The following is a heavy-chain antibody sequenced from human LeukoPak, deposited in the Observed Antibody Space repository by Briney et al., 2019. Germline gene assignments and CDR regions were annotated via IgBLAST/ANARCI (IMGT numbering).Heavy chain of an antibody. V-gene: IGHV3-23*01. CDR1: GFTFSSYA. D-gene: IGHD1-7*01. J-gene: IGHJ5*02. CDR3: AKNDRDITGTTGDWFDP. CDR2: ISGSGGST. Sequence: GGSLRLSCAASGFTFSSYAMSWVRQAPGKGLEWVSAISGSGGSTYYADSVKGRFTISRDNSKNTLYLQMNSLRAEDTAVYYCAKNDRDITGTTGDWFDPWGQGTLVTVPP.